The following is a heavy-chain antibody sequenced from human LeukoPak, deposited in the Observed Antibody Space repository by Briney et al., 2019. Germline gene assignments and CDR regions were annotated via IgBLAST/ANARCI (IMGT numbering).Heavy chain of an antibody. Sequence: GGSLRLSCAASGFTFDDHTIHWVRQAPGKGLVWVSLISWDGGSTYYVDSVKGRFTVSRDNSKNSLYLQMNSLRTEDTALYYCARGTSGFYINPFDYWGQGTLVTVSS. J-gene: IGHJ4*02. CDR3: ARGTSGFYINPFDY. V-gene: IGHV3-43*01. D-gene: IGHD6-19*01. CDR2: ISWDGGST. CDR1: GFTFDDHT.